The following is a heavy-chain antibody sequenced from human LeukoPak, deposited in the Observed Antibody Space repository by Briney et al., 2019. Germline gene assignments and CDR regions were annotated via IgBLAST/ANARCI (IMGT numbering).Heavy chain of an antibody. CDR1: GFTFSSYS. V-gene: IGHV3-66*01. J-gene: IGHJ3*02. Sequence: PGGSLRLSCAASGFTFSSYSMNWVRQAPGKGLEWVSVIYSGGSTYYADSVKGRFIISRDTSKNNLYLQMNNLRADDTAVYYCARDLMENYYGSGTYKSTGAFDIWGQGTMVTVSS. D-gene: IGHD3-10*01. CDR2: IYSGGST. CDR3: ARDLMENYYGSGTYKSTGAFDI.